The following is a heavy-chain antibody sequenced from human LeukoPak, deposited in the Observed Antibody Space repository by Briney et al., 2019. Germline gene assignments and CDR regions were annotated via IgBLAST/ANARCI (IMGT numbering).Heavy chain of an antibody. J-gene: IGHJ6*02. V-gene: IGHV1-2*02. Sequence: ASVKVSCKASGYTFTGYYMHWVRQAPGQGLEWMGWINPNSGGTNYAQKFQGRVTMTRDTSISTAYMELSGLRSDDTAVYYCARDRFYYYYGMDVWGQGTTVTVSS. CDR2: INPNSGGT. CDR1: GYTFTGYY. CDR3: ARDRFYYYYGMDV.